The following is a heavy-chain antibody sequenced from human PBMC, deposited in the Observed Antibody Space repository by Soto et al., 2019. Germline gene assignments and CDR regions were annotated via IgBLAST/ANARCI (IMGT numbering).Heavy chain of an antibody. CDR2: THHSRGT. J-gene: IGHJ4*03. CDR1: GDSIIGTHW. Sequence: SETLSLTCAVSGDSIIGTHWWSWVRRPPGKGLEFIGETHHSRGTNYNPSLRSRVTMSLDKSKNQLSLILYSVTAADTGFYYCARYSAASGTYYFDYWGQGTLVTVSS. D-gene: IGHD6-13*01. V-gene: IGHV4-4*02. CDR3: ARYSAASGTYYFDY.